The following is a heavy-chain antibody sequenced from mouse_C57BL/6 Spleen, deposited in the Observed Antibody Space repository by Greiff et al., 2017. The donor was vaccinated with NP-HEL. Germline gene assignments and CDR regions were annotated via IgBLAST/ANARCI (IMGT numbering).Heavy chain of an antibody. Sequence: QVQLQQPGAELVKPGASVKVSCKASGYTFTSYWMHWVKQRPGQGLEWIGRIHPSDSDTNYNQKFKGKATLTVDKSSSTAYMQLSSLTSEDSAVYYWAIGVSLYYDYDRLAMDYWGQGTSVTVSS. J-gene: IGHJ4*01. CDR2: IHPSDSDT. CDR3: AIGVSLYYDYDRLAMDY. D-gene: IGHD2-4*01. V-gene: IGHV1-74*01. CDR1: GYTFTSYW.